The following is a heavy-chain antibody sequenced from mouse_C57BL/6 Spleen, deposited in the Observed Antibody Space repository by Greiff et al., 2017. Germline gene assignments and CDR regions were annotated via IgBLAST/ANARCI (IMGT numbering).Heavy chain of an antibody. CDR2: INPSNGGT. CDR3: AKSYYYGSSYVPYWYFDV. CDR1: GYTFTSYW. J-gene: IGHJ1*03. V-gene: IGHV1-53*01. D-gene: IGHD1-1*01. Sequence: VQLQQPGTELVKPGASVKLSCKASGYTFTSYWMHWVKQRPGQGLEWIGNINPSNGGTNYNEKFKSKATLTVDKSSSTAYMQLSSLTSEDSAVYYCAKSYYYGSSYVPYWYFDVWGTGTTVTVSS.